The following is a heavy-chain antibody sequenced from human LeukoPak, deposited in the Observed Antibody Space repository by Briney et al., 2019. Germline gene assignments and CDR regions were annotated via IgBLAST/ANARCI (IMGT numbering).Heavy chain of an antibody. J-gene: IGHJ3*02. V-gene: IGHV3-23*01. CDR2: ISGSGGST. CDR3: AKGVLVPAAMTGPDAFDI. CDR1: GFTFSSYS. Sequence: GGSLRLSCAASGFTFSSYSMSWVRQAPGKGLEWVSAISGSGGSTYYADSVKGRFTISRDNSKNTLYLQMNSLRAEDTAVYYCAKGVLVPAAMTGPDAFDIWGQGTMVTVYS. D-gene: IGHD2-2*01.